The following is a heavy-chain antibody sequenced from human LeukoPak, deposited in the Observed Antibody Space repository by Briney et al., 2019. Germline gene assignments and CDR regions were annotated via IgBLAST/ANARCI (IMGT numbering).Heavy chain of an antibody. V-gene: IGHV3-23*01. CDR1: GFTFSSYA. CDR2: ISGSGGST. J-gene: IGHJ4*02. CDR3: ARDTSRNFDY. D-gene: IGHD1-14*01. Sequence: GGSLRLSCAASGFTFSSYAMSWVRQAPGKGLEWVSAISGSGGSTYYADSVKGRFTISRDNAKNSLYLQMNSLRAEDTAVYYCARDTSRNFDYWGQGTLVTVSS.